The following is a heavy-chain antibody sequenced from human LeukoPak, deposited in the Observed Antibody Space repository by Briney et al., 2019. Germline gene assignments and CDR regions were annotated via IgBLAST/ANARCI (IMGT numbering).Heavy chain of an antibody. Sequence: GSLRLSCAASGFTFSSYAMSWVRQAPGKGLEWIGSIYYSGSTYYNPSLKSRVTISVDTSKNQLSLKLSSVTAADTAVYYCASARTSSRSWFTFDYWGQGILVTVSS. CDR3: ASARTSSRSWFTFDY. CDR1: GFTFSSYA. V-gene: IGHV4-39*01. CDR2: IYYSGST. D-gene: IGHD6-13*01. J-gene: IGHJ4*02.